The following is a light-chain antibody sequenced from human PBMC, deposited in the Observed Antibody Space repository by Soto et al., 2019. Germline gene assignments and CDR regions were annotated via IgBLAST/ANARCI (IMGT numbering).Light chain of an antibody. Sequence: EIVLTQSPGTLSLSPGERATLSCRASQSVSSNLAWYQQKPGQAPRLLIYDASSRAPGIPDRFSGSGSGTDFALTISRLEPEDFAVYYCQQYGTSTGTFGQGTKV. J-gene: IGKJ1*01. CDR3: QQYGTSTGT. V-gene: IGKV3-20*01. CDR1: QSVSSN. CDR2: DAS.